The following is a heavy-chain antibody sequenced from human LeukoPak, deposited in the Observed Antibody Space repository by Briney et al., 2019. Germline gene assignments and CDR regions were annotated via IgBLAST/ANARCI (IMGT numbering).Heavy chain of an antibody. J-gene: IGHJ4*02. Sequence: PGGSLRLSCAASGFTFSSYGMHWVRQAPGKGLEWVAVIWYDGSNKYYADSVKGRFTISRDNSKNTLYLQMNSLRAEDTAVYYCARDGYSGSQPFDYWGQGTLVTVSS. CDR2: IWYDGSNK. D-gene: IGHD1-26*01. CDR3: ARDGYSGSQPFDY. CDR1: GFTFSSYG. V-gene: IGHV3-33*01.